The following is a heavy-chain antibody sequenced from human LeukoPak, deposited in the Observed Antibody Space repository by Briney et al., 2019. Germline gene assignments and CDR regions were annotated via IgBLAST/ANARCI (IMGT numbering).Heavy chain of an antibody. CDR2: IYPGDSDT. CDR3: ARHTGPRFDP. V-gene: IGHV5-51*01. Sequence: RGESLKISCKASANSFTSYWIGWVRQMPGKGLEWMGIIYPGDSDTRYSPSFQGQVTISADKSISTVYLQWSSLKASDTAMYYCARHTGPRFDPWGQGTLVIVSS. CDR1: ANSFTSYW. J-gene: IGHJ5*02.